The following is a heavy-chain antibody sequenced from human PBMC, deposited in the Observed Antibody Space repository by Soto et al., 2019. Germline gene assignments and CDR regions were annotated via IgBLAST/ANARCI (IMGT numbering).Heavy chain of an antibody. Sequence: QVQLVESGGGVVQPGRSLRLSCAASGFTFSSYGMHWVRQAPGKGLAWVAVISYDGSHKYYADSVKGRFTISRDHSKNTLYLQMNSLRAEDTDVYYCAKATGITMVRGLHYYGMDVWGQGTTVTVSS. V-gene: IGHV3-30*18. CDR2: ISYDGSHK. J-gene: IGHJ6*02. D-gene: IGHD3-10*01. CDR1: GFTFSSYG. CDR3: AKATGITMVRGLHYYGMDV.